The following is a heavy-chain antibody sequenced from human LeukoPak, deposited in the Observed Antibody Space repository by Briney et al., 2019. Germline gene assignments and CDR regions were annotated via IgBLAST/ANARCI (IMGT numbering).Heavy chain of an antibody. Sequence: ASVKVSCKASGYTFTGYYMHWVRQAPGQGLEWMGWINPNSGGTNYAQKFQGRVTMTRDTSFSTAYMELSRLRSDDTAVYYCARAFEYYDILTGYYSGTEFDYWGQGTLVTVSS. J-gene: IGHJ4*02. V-gene: IGHV1-2*02. CDR2: INPNSGGT. CDR3: ARAFEYYDILTGYYSGTEFDY. D-gene: IGHD3-9*01. CDR1: GYTFTGYY.